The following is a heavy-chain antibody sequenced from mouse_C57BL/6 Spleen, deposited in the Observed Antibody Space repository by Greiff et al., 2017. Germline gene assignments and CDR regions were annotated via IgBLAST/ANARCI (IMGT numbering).Heavy chain of an antibody. CDR2: IYPGSGST. V-gene: IGHV1-55*01. J-gene: IGHJ4*01. CDR1: GYTFTSYW. CDR3: ARSGYDYDNYAMDY. D-gene: IGHD2-4*01. Sequence: QVQLKQPGAELVKPGASVKMSCKASGYTFTSYWITWVKQRPGQGLEWIGDIYPGSGSTNYNEKFKSKATLTVDTSSSTAYMQRSSLTSEDSAVYYCARSGYDYDNYAMDYWGQGTSVTVSS.